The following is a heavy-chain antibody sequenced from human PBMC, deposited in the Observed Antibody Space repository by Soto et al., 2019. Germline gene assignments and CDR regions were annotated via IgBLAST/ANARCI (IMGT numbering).Heavy chain of an antibody. CDR1: GYTFTTYY. D-gene: IGHD1-1*01. CDR3: ARGRPYNRYGDDAFDI. V-gene: IGHV1-46*03. CDR2: IDPSGGST. Sequence: ASVKVSCKASGYTFTTYYIRWVRQAPGQGFEWMGIIDPSGGSTSYAQKFQGRVTMTRDTSTSTVYMELSRLRSEDTAVYYCARGRPYNRYGDDAFDIWGQGTMVTVSS. J-gene: IGHJ3*02.